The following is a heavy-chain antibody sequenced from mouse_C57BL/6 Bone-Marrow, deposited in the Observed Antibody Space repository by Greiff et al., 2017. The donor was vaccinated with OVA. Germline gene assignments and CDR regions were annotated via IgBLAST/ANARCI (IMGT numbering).Heavy chain of an antibody. CDR1: GYTFTDYY. V-gene: IGHV1-76*01. D-gene: IGHD4-1*01. Sequence: QVQLQQSGAELVRPGASVKLSCKASGYTFTDYYINWVKQRPGQGLEWIARIYPGSGNTYYNEKFKCKATLTAEKSSSTAYMQLSSLTSEDSAVYFCARRNKLGLDYWGQGTTLTVSS. CDR3: ARRNKLGLDY. CDR2: IYPGSGNT. J-gene: IGHJ2*01.